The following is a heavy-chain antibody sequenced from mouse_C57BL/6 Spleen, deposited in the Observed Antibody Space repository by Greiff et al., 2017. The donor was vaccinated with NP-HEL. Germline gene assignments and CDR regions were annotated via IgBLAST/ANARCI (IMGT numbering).Heavy chain of an antibody. CDR1: GFTFSNYW. V-gene: IGHV6-3*01. Sequence: EVMLVESGGGLVQPGGSMKLSCVASGFTFSNYWMNWVRQSPEKGLEWVAQIRLKSDNYATHYAESVKGRFTISRDDSKSSVYLQMNNLRAEDTGIYYCSRYYGSSYVWFAYWGQGTLVTVSA. CDR3: SRYYGSSYVWFAY. J-gene: IGHJ3*01. D-gene: IGHD1-1*01. CDR2: IRLKSDNYAT.